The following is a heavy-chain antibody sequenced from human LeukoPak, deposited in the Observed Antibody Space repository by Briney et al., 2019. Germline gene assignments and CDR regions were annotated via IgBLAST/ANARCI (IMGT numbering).Heavy chain of an antibody. Sequence: VASVKVSCKASGYTFTGYYMHWVRQAPGQGLEWMGWINPNSGGTNYAQKFQGRVTMTRDTSISTAYMELSRLRSDDTAVYYCAGYGVAAAGLDAFDIWGQGTMVTVSS. CDR3: AGYGVAAAGLDAFDI. CDR2: INPNSGGT. D-gene: IGHD6-13*01. CDR1: GYTFTGYY. V-gene: IGHV1-2*02. J-gene: IGHJ3*02.